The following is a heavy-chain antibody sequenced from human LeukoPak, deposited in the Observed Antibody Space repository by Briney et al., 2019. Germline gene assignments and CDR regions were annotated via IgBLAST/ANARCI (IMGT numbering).Heavy chain of an antibody. J-gene: IGHJ6*03. CDR3: AKDLLGSRLGAGYSYMDV. V-gene: IGHV1-69*13. CDR2: IIPIFDTA. D-gene: IGHD3-16*01. CDR1: GGTFSSYA. Sequence: SVKVSCKASGGTFSSYAISWVRQAPGQGLEWMGGIIPIFDTANYAQNFQGRVTITADESTSTAYMELSSLRSEDTAVYYCAKDLLGSRLGAGYSYMDVWGKGTTVTVSS.